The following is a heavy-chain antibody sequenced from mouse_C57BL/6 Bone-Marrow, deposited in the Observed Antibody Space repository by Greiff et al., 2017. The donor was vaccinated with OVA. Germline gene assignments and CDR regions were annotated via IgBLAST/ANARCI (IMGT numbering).Heavy chain of an antibody. CDR3: ARLRPDY. D-gene: IGHD2-12*01. Sequence: QVQLQQSGPELVKPGASVKISCKASGYAFSSSWMNWVKQRPGKGLEWIGRIYPGDGDTNYNGKFKGKATLTADKSSSTAYMQLSSLTSEDSAVYFCARLRPDYWGQGTTLTVSS. CDR2: IYPGDGDT. J-gene: IGHJ2*01. V-gene: IGHV1-82*01. CDR1: GYAFSSSW.